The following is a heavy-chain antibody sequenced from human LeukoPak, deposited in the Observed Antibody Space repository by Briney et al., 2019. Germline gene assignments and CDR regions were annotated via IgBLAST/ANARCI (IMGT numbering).Heavy chain of an antibody. CDR3: AKTRGGYSCDAFDY. J-gene: IGHJ4*02. D-gene: IGHD5-12*01. CDR1: GFTFSSYA. V-gene: IGHV3-23*01. CDR2: ISGSRGTTTGSGSSS. Sequence: PGGSLRLSCAASGFTFSSYAMTWVRQAPGKGLEWVSVISGSRGTTTGSGSSSYYADSVKGRFTISRDNSKNTLYLQMNSLRAEDTAVYYCAKTRGGYSCDAFDYWGQGTLVTVSS.